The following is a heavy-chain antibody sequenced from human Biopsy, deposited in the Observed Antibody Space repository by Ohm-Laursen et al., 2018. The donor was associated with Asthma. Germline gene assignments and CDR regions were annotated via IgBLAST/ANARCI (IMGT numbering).Heavy chain of an antibody. D-gene: IGHD1-26*01. CDR1: GFTFSNYG. V-gene: IGHV3-30*18. CDR2: ISFDGSNK. Sequence: SLRLSCTAPGFTFSNYGMHWVHQAPGKGLDWVAVISFDGSNKNYTDSVKGRFTISRDNSRNTLHLQMNSLRAEDTAVYYCAKDVFPGWELRRGPDSWGQGTLVTVSS. CDR3: AKDVFPGWELRRGPDS. J-gene: IGHJ4*02.